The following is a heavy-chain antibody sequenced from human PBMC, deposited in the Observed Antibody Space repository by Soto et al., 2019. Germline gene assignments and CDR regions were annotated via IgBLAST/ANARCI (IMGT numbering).Heavy chain of an antibody. J-gene: IGHJ4*02. D-gene: IGHD1-26*01. CDR1: GFTFSSYN. CDR3: AREGATSSSFDY. CDR2: ISSSSSTI. Sequence: DVQLVESGGGLVQPGGSLRLSCAASGFTFSSYNMNWVRQAPGKGLEWVSYISSSSSTIYYTDSVKGRFTLSRDNAKNSLYLQMNSLRDEDSAVYYCAREGATSSSFDYWGQGTLVTVSS. V-gene: IGHV3-48*02.